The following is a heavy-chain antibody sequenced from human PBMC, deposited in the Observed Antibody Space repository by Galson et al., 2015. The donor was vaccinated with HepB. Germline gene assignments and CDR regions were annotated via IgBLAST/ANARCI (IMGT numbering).Heavy chain of an antibody. CDR1: GFTFSSYS. CDR3: AIWRVVGNDAFDI. J-gene: IGHJ3*02. Sequence: SLRLSCAASGFTFSSYSMNWVRQAPGKGLEWVSSISSSSSYIYYADSVKGRFTISRDNAKNSLYLQMNSLRAEDTAVYYCAIWRVVGNDAFDIWGQGTMVTVSS. V-gene: IGHV3-21*01. CDR2: ISSSSSYI. D-gene: IGHD3-3*01.